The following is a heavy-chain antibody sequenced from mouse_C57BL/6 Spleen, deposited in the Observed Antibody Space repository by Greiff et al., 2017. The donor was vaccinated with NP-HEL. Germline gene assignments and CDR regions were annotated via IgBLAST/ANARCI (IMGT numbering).Heavy chain of an antibody. CDR2: IYPGDGDT. CDR3: ARKANWDYFDY. J-gene: IGHJ2*01. Sequence: VQLQQSGPELVKPGASVKISCKAYGYAFSSSWMNWVKQRPGKGLEWIGRIYPGDGDTNYTGKFKGKATLTADKSSSTAYMQLSSLTSEDSAVYFCARKANWDYFDYWGQGTTLTVSS. CDR1: GYAFSSSW. D-gene: IGHD4-1*01. V-gene: IGHV1-82*01.